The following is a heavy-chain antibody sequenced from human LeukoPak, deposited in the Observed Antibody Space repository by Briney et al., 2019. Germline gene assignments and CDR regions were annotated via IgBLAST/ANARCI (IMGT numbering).Heavy chain of an antibody. D-gene: IGHD2-2*01. CDR1: GGSISSSSYY. J-gene: IGHJ4*02. CDR3: ARHPRSGVVVPAAVDY. V-gene: IGHV4-39*01. Sequence: SETLSLTCTVSGGSISSSSYYWGWIRQPPGKGLEWIGSIYYSGSTYYNPPLKSRVTISVDTSKNQFSLKLSSVTAADTAVYYCARHPRSGVVVPAAVDYWGQGTLVTVSS. CDR2: IYYSGST.